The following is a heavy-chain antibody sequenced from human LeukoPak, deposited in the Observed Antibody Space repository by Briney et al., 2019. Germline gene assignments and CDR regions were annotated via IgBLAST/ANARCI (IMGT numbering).Heavy chain of an antibody. D-gene: IGHD2-21*02. CDR1: GGSISSYY. Sequence: SETLSLTCTVSGGSISSYYWSWIRQPPGKGLEWIGYIYYSGSTNYNPSLKSRVTISVDTSKNQFSLKLSSVTAADTAVYYCARALGGPYCGGDCYSDDYWYFDLWGRGTLVTVSS. CDR2: IYYSGST. J-gene: IGHJ2*01. V-gene: IGHV4-59*01. CDR3: ARALGGPYCGGDCYSDDYWYFDL.